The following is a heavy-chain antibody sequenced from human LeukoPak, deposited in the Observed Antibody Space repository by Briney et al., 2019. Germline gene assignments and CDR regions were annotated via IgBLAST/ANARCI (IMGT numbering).Heavy chain of an antibody. D-gene: IGHD3-3*01. CDR3: ARKGVDFWSGDAFDI. J-gene: IGHJ3*02. V-gene: IGHV3-48*01. CDR2: ISSSSSTI. Sequence: GGSLRLSCAASGFTFSSYSMNWVRQAPGKGLEWVSYISSSSSTIYYADSAKGRFTISRDNAKNSLYLQMNSLRAEDTAVYYCARKGVDFWSGDAFDIWGQGTMVTVSS. CDR1: GFTFSSYS.